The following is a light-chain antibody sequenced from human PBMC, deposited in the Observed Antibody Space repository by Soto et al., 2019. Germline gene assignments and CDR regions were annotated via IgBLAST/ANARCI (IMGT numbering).Light chain of an antibody. J-gene: IGKJ1*01. CDR2: GAF. Sequence: EIVMTHSPATLSVSPWEIATLSCRASQSVSSNLAWYQQKPGQAPRLLIYGAFNRATGIPARFSGSGSGTDFSLTISSLEPEDFAVYYCQQRSHWPRTFGQGTKVDI. CDR1: QSVSSN. V-gene: IGKV3-11*01. CDR3: QQRSHWPRT.